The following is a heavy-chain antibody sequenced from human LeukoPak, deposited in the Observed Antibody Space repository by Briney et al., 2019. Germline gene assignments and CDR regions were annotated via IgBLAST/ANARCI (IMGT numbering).Heavy chain of an antibody. V-gene: IGHV3-30*18. CDR3: AKEHSSGWCFDY. Sequence: PGGSLRLSCAASGFTFSSYGMHWVRQAPGKGLXXXAVISYDGSNKYYADSVKGRFTISRDNSKNTLYLQMNSLRAEDTAVYYCAKEHSSGWCFDYWGQGTLVTVSS. CDR2: ISYDGSNK. CDR1: GFTFSSYG. D-gene: IGHD6-19*01. J-gene: IGHJ4*02.